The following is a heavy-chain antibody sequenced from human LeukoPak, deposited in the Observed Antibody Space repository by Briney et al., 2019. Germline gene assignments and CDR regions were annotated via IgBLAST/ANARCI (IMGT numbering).Heavy chain of an antibody. D-gene: IGHD6-19*01. V-gene: IGHV1-46*01. CDR3: ARDSALAQAVMFDY. J-gene: IGHJ4*02. Sequence: GASVKVSCKASGYTFTSYYMHWVRQAPGQGLEWMGIINPSGGSTSYAQKFQGRVTMTRDTSKNQFSLKLSSVTAADTAVYYCARDSALAQAVMFDYWGQGTLVTVSS. CDR1: GYTFTSYY. CDR2: INPSGGST.